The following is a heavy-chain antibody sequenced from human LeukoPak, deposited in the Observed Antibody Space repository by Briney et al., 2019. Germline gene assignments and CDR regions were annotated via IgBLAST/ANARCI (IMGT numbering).Heavy chain of an antibody. D-gene: IGHD3-22*01. V-gene: IGHV3-20*04. Sequence: PGGSLRLSCAASGFTFDDYGMSWVRQGPGKGLEWVSGISWNGGYIGYVDSVKGRFTICRDNAKNSLYLQMNSLRAEDTALYYCARGYYDSSGKGGYFLDSWGQGTLVTVSS. J-gene: IGHJ4*02. CDR2: ISWNGGYI. CDR1: GFTFDDYG. CDR3: ARGYYDSSGKGGYFLDS.